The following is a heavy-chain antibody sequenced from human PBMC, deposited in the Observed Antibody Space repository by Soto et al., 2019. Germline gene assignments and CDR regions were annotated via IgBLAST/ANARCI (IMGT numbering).Heavy chain of an antibody. Sequence: GGSLRLSCAASGFTFSSYGMHWVRQAPGKGLEWVAVIWYDGSNKYYADSVKGRFTISRDNSKNTLYLQMNSLRAEDTAVYYCARELEGDYDILTGPGYYYYMDVWGKGPTVTVSS. V-gene: IGHV3-33*01. J-gene: IGHJ6*03. CDR2: IWYDGSNK. CDR3: ARELEGDYDILTGPGYYYYMDV. D-gene: IGHD3-9*01. CDR1: GFTFSSYG.